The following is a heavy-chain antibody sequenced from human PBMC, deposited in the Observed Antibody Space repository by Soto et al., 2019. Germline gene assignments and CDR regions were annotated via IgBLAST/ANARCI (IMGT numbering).Heavy chain of an antibody. Sequence: AGVNVSCKASGYTFTGYYMHWLRQAPGQGREWMGWIKPNSGGTNYAQKLQRWVTMTRDTAISTAYMELSRLRSDDTAVYYCARWSIVGALVDYWGQGTLVTVSS. V-gene: IGHV1-2*04. D-gene: IGHD1-26*01. J-gene: IGHJ4*02. CDR2: IKPNSGGT. CDR1: GYTFTGYY. CDR3: ARWSIVGALVDY.